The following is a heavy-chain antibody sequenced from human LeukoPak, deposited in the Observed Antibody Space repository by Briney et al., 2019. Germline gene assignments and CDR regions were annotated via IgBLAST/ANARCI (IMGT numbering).Heavy chain of an antibody. V-gene: IGHV3-30*02. D-gene: IGHD3-22*01. CDR3: AKPLIVVDQSWDAFDI. CDR2: IRYDGSNK. CDR1: GFNCSRYG. J-gene: IGHJ3*02. Sequence: GGSLRLSCAASGFNCSRYGMHWVRQAPGKGLEWVAFIRYDGSNKYYADSVKGRFTISRDNSKNTLYLQMNSLRAEDTAVYYCAKPLIVVDQSWDAFDIWGQGTMVTVSS.